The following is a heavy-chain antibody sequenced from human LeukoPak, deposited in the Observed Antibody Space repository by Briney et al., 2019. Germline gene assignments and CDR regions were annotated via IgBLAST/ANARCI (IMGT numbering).Heavy chain of an antibody. J-gene: IGHJ4*02. D-gene: IGHD6-13*01. CDR3: AREIWYYSR. CDR2: MFPNNGNT. Sequence: ASVKVSCKTSGYTFTDNYLHWVRQVPGQGLEWMGWMFPNNGNTYYAQKFQGRVTITRDTSINTAYLDLSGLKSDDTAVYYCAREIWYYSRWGQGTLVTVSS. V-gene: IGHV1-2*02. CDR1: GYTFTDNY.